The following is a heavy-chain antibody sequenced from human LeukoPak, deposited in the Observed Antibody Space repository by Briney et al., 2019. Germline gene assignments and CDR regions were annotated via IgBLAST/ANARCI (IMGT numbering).Heavy chain of an antibody. CDR1: GGTFSSYA. CDR3: ARVLGAFGGVKS. Sequence: SVKVSCTASGGTFSSYAISWVRQAPGQGLEWMGGIIPIFGTANYAQKFQGRVTITADESTSTAYMELSSLRSEDTAVYYCARVLGAFGGVKSWGQGTLVTVSS. J-gene: IGHJ5*02. V-gene: IGHV1-69*13. D-gene: IGHD3-16*01. CDR2: IIPIFGTA.